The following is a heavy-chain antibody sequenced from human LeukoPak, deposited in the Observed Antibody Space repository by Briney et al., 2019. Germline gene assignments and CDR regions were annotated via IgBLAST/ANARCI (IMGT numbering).Heavy chain of an antibody. CDR2: INHSGST. D-gene: IGHD3-3*01. Sequence: PGGSLRLSCAASGFTFSSYGMHWIRQPPGKGLEWIGEINHSGSTNYNPSLKSRVTISVDTSKNQFSLKLSSVTAADTAVYYCARESPYDFWSGYYTPLDYWGQGTLVTVSS. V-gene: IGHV4-34*01. J-gene: IGHJ4*02. CDR1: GFTFSSYG. CDR3: ARESPYDFWSGYYTPLDY.